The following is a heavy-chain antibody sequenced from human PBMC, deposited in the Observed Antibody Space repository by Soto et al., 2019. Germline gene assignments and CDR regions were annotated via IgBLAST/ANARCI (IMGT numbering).Heavy chain of an antibody. D-gene: IGHD3-10*01. J-gene: IGHJ3*02. V-gene: IGHV4-59*01. CDR2: IYYSGST. Sequence: PSETLSLTCTVSGGSISKYYWSWIRQSPGKGLEWIGYIYYSGSTKYNPSLKSRVTISVDTSKNQFSLKLSSVTAADTAVYYCAIGSDCSTTNYYATDALEIWGQGTMVTVSS. CDR3: AIGSDCSTTNYYATDALEI. CDR1: GGSISKYY.